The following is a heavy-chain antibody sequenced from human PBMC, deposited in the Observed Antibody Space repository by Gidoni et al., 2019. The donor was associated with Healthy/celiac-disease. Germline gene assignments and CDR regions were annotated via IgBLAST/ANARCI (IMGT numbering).Heavy chain of an antibody. Sequence: QVQLVESGGGVVQPGRSLRLSCAASGFTFSSSAMHWVRQAPGKGLEWVAVISYDGSNKYYADSVKGRFTISRDNSKNTLYLQMNSLRAEDMAVYYCARDRSLDYWGKGTLVTVSS. CDR1: GFTFSSSA. V-gene: IGHV3-30-3*01. CDR2: ISYDGSNK. CDR3: ARDRSLDY. J-gene: IGHJ4*02.